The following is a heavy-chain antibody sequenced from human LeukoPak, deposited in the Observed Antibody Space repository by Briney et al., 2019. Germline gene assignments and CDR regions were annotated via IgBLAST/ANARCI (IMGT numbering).Heavy chain of an antibody. D-gene: IGHD3-22*01. J-gene: IGHJ4*02. Sequence: SETLSLTCTVSGGSISSGGHYWSWIRQLPGKGLEWIGYIYYSGSAYYNPSLKSRVTMSLDTSKNQFSLKLSSVTAADTAVYYCARRTYYYDSSPIDYWGQGTLVT. CDR1: GGSISSGGHY. V-gene: IGHV4-31*03. CDR2: IYYSGSA. CDR3: ARRTYYYDSSPIDY.